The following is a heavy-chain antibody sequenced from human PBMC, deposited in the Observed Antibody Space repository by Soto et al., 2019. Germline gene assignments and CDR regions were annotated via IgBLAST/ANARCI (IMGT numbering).Heavy chain of an antibody. CDR1: GGSFSGYY. D-gene: IGHD4-4*01. Sequence: KTSETLSLTCAVYGGSFSGYYWSWIRQPPGKGLEWIGEINHSGSTNYNPSLKSRVSISLDTSNYQFSLKLSSVTAADTAVYYCARDGDGRMTTNPYYYNGMDVWGPGTTVTVSS. CDR2: INHSGST. V-gene: IGHV4-34*01. J-gene: IGHJ6*02. CDR3: ARDGDGRMTTNPYYYNGMDV.